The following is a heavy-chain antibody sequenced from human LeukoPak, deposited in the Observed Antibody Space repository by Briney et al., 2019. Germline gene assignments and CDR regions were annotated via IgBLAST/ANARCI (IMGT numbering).Heavy chain of an antibody. J-gene: IGHJ4*02. CDR2: IYYSGST. CDR1: GGSXSSGGYY. CDR3: ARVPGRYYDSSGYYY. V-gene: IGHV4-31*02. Sequence: LSLTXXXSGGSXSSGGYYWSWIRQHPGKGLEWIGYIYYSGSTYYNPSLKSRVTISVDTSKNQFSLKLSSVTAADTAVYYCARVPGRYYDSSGYYYWGQGTLVTVSS. D-gene: IGHD3-22*01.